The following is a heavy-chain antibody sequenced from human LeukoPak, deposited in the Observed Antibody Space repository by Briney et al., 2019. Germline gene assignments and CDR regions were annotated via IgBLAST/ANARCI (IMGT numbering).Heavy chain of an antibody. J-gene: IGHJ4*02. V-gene: IGHV3-30-3*01. CDR3: ARDVGRDTITTEIEY. D-gene: IGHD4-11*01. CDR1: GFTFTTYA. CDR2: ISSDGNKK. Sequence: GGSLRLSCATSGFTFTTYAMQWVRQAPGKGPEWVAVISSDGNKKNYADSVKGRFTISKDSSKNTLYLQMNTLRAEDTALYYCARDVGRDTITTEIEYWGQGTLVTVSS.